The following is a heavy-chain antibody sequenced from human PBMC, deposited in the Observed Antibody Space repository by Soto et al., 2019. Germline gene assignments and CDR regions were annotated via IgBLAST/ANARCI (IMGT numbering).Heavy chain of an antibody. Sequence: QVQLVQSGAELKRPGASVMVSCKTSGYTFSTYDINWVRQAIGQGLEWMGWINPNSGNTGYAQKFRDRLDMTRDTSTGTVYMELSSLTYDDSAIYFCARRWGRWQHEKPGDYWGQGTLVAVSS. V-gene: IGHV1-8*01. CDR3: ARRWGRWQHEKPGDY. CDR1: GYTFSTYD. D-gene: IGHD3-16*01. CDR2: INPNSGNT. J-gene: IGHJ4*02.